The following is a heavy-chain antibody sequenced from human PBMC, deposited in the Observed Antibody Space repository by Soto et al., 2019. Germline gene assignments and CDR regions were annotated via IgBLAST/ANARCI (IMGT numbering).Heavy chain of an antibody. CDR2: IIPIFGTA. D-gene: IGHD5-18*01. CDR1: GATFSGHA. V-gene: IGHV1-69*06. J-gene: IGHJ4*02. CDR3: ARTVVEVQLWLEVGHFDY. Sequence: SLKVSCRASGATFSGHAISWGRQAPGQGLEWMGGIIPIFGTANYAQKFQGRVTITADKSTSTAYMELSSLTSQDTAVYYCARTVVEVQLWLEVGHFDYWGQGTLVTVSS.